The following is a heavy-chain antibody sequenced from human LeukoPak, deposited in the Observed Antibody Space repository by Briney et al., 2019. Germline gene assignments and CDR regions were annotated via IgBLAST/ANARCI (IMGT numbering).Heavy chain of an antibody. D-gene: IGHD2/OR15-2a*01. Sequence: GGSLRLSCAASGFTFISYAMSWVRQAPGKGLEWIGRIRNKGRGGTTEYAASVKGRFTISRDDSKNSLFLQMSGLKTEDTAVYYCTSVSAGLVEYWGQGTLVTVSS. V-gene: IGHV3-72*01. CDR3: TSVSAGLVEY. CDR1: GFTFISYA. CDR2: IRNKGRGGTT. J-gene: IGHJ4*02.